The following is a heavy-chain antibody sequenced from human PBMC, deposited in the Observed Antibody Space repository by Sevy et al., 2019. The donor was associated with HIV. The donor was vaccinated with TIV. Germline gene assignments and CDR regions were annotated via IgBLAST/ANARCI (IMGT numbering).Heavy chain of an antibody. J-gene: IGHJ5*02. CDR1: NASISSSSYY. Sequence: SETLSLTCSVSNASISSSSYYWGWVRQPPGKALEWIGIIYYSGTTYYSPSHKSRVTISVDTSKNQFFLDLRSVTATDTAVYYCVRHSDSRRLSWLDTWGQGILVTVSS. CDR3: VRHSDSRRLSWLDT. CDR2: IYYSGTT. V-gene: IGHV4-39*01. D-gene: IGHD2-15*01.